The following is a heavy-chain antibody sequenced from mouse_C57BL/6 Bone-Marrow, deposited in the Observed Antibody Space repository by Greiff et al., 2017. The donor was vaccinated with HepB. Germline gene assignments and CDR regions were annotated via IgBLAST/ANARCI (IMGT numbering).Heavy chain of an antibody. D-gene: IGHD2-1*01. Sequence: VQLQQSGAELVKPGASVKLSCTASGFNITDYYMHWVKQRTEQGLEWIGRIAPEDGETKYAPTFQGKATITADTSSNTAYLQLSSLTSEDTAVYYCARSYGNPDAMDYWGQGTSVTVSS. CDR2: IAPEDGET. V-gene: IGHV14-2*01. CDR3: ARSYGNPDAMDY. J-gene: IGHJ4*01. CDR1: GFNITDYY.